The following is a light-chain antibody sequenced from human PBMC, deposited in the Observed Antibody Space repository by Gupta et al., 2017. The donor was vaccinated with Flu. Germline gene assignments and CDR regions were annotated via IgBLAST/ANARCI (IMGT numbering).Light chain of an antibody. CDR2: DVS. V-gene: IGLV2-11*01. CDR3: WSYAGSYGYV. J-gene: IGLJ1*01. Sequence: QSALTQPRPCSGFPGHSVTLSCPRPSGDVGYYDSVAWYQQHPDEAPKLVISDVSKRPSGVPDRFSGSKSGNTASLTISGLQAEDEADYYCWSYAGSYGYVFGTGTKVTAL. CDR1: SGDVGYYDS.